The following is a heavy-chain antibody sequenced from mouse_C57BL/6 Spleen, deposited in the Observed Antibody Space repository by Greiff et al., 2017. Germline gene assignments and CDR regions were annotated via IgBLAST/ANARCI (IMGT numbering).Heavy chain of an antibody. CDR3: ARSGAYDYGFAY. V-gene: IGHV1-72*01. CDR2: IDPKSGGT. D-gene: IGHD2-4*01. J-gene: IGHJ3*01. Sequence: QVQLQQPGAELVKPGASVKLSCKASGYTFTSYWMHWVKQRPGRGLEWIGRIDPKSGGTKYKEKFKSKATLSVDRPSSTAYMQISSLTSEDSAVYYCARSGAYDYGFAYWGQGTLVTVSA. CDR1: GYTFTSYW.